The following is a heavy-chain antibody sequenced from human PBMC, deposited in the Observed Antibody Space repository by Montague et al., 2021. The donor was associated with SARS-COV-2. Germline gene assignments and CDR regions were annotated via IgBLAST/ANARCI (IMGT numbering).Heavy chain of an antibody. CDR3: ARLGLRYIGWLLFGEGYFDY. V-gene: IGHV4-59*08. CDR1: GGSISSYY. CDR2: IYYSGST. D-gene: IGHD3-9*01. J-gene: IGHJ4*02. Sequence: SETLSLTCTVSGGSISSYYWSWIRQPPGKGLEWIGYIYYSGSTNYNPSLKSRVTISVDTSKNQFSLKLSSVTAADTAVYYCARLGLRYIGWLLFGEGYFDYWGQGTLVTVSS.